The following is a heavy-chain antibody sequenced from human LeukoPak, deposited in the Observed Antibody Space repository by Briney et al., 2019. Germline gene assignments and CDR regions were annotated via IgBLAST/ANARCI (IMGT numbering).Heavy chain of an antibody. CDR3: AKDLRYFDWYPFDY. CDR1: GFTFSSYA. J-gene: IGHJ4*02. D-gene: IGHD3-9*01. V-gene: IGHV3-23*01. CDR2: ISGSGGST. Sequence: GGSLRLSCAASGFTFSSYAMSWVRQAPGKGLEWVSAISGSGGSTYYADSVKGRFTISRDNSKNTLYLQMDSLRAEDTAVYYCAKDLRYFDWYPFDYWGQGTLVTVSS.